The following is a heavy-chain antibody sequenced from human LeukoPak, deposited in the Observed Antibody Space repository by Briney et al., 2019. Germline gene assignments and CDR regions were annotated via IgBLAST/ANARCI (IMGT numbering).Heavy chain of an antibody. CDR3: ASDREEGSYCDY. CDR1: GGTFSSYA. V-gene: IGHV1-69*13. Sequence: GASVKVSCNASGGTFSSYAISWVRQAPGQGLEWMGGIIPIFGTANYAQKFQGRVTITADESTSTAYMELSSLRSEDTAVYYCASDREEGSYCDYWGQGTLVTVSS. CDR2: IIPIFGTA. J-gene: IGHJ4*02. D-gene: IGHD3-10*01.